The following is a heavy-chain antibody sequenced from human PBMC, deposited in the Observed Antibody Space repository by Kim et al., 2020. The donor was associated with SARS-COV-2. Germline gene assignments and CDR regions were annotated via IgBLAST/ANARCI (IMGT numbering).Heavy chain of an antibody. Sequence: ADSVKGRFTISRDNSRNTLFLQMNSLRPEDTAVYYCVRDYNDGIGRFDYWGQGTLVTVSS. D-gene: IGHD3-22*01. CDR3: VRDYNDGIGRFDY. J-gene: IGHJ4*02. V-gene: IGHV3-30*01.